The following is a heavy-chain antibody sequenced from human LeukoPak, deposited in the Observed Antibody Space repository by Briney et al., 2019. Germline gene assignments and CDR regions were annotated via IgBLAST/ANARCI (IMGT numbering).Heavy chain of an antibody. CDR3: ARDLDWASPLDY. V-gene: IGHV3-11*01. CDR1: GFTFSDYY. J-gene: IGHJ4*02. CDR2: INLSGSTI. Sequence: PGGSLRLSCAVSGFTFSDYYMSWIRQAPGKGLEWISYINLSGSTIYYTVSVRGRFTISRDNAKNSLYLQMNSLRVEDSALYYCARDLDWASPLDYWGQGTLVTVSS. D-gene: IGHD3-16*01.